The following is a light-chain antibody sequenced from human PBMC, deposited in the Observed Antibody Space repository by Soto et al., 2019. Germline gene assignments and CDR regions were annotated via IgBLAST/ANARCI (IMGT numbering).Light chain of an antibody. J-gene: IGKJ4*01. V-gene: IGKV3-11*01. Sequence: ETVLTQSPATLSLSPGDTATLSCRASQSVRTYFAWYQQKRGQAPRLLIYGASSRATGVPARFSGSGSGTDFTLTISSLAHEYAALYYCQQSDDWVSFGGGTKVEIK. CDR3: QQSDDWVS. CDR2: GAS. CDR1: QSVRTY.